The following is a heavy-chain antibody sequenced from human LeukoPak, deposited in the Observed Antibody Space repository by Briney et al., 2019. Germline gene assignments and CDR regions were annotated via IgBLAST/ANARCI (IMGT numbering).Heavy chain of an antibody. CDR3: ARDHLDIVPTIYSY. D-gene: IGHD5-12*01. V-gene: IGHV1-2*02. J-gene: IGHJ4*02. CDR1: GYTFTGYY. Sequence: GASVKVSCKASGYTFTGYYMHWVGQAPGQGLEWMGWINPNSGGTNYAQKFQGRVTMTRDTSISTAYMELSRLRSDDTAVYYCARDHLDIVPTIYSYRGQGTLVTVSS. CDR2: INPNSGGT.